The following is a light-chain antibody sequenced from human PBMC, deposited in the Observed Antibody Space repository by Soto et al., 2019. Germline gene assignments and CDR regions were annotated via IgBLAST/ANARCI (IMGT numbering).Light chain of an antibody. CDR2: DAS. CDR3: EQRSNGPRLT. J-gene: IGKJ4*01. Sequence: EIVLTQSPATLSLSPGERATLSCRASQSVSSYLAWYQQKPGQAPRLLIYDASNRATGIPARFSGSGSGTGFALSSSSLEPEDCAVYYCEQRSNGPRLTVGGGTKVEIK. CDR1: QSVSSY. V-gene: IGKV3-11*01.